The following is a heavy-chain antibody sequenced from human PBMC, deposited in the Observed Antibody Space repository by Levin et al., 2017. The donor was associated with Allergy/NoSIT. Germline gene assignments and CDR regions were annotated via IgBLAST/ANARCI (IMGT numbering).Heavy chain of an antibody. Sequence: LSLTCAASGFTFSSYAMSWVRQAPGKGLEWVSAISGSGGSTYYADSVKGRFTISRDNSKNTLYLQMNSLRAEDTAVYYCAKTGRIAAAGAKPSPDYWGQGTLVTVSS. D-gene: IGHD6-13*01. CDR1: GFTFSSYA. CDR2: ISGSGGST. CDR3: AKTGRIAAAGAKPSPDY. V-gene: IGHV3-23*01. J-gene: IGHJ4*02.